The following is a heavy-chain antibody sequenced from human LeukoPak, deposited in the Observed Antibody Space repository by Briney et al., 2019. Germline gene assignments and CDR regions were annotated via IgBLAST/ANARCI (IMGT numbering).Heavy chain of an antibody. J-gene: IGHJ4*02. D-gene: IGHD2-21*02. Sequence: APVKVSCKASGYTFTSYDINWVRQATGQGLEWMGWMNPNSGNTGYAQKFQGRVTMTRNTSISTAYMELSSLRSEDTAVYYCARALAYCGGDCYSGFDYWGQGTLVTVSS. CDR3: ARALAYCGGDCYSGFDY. CDR2: MNPNSGNT. V-gene: IGHV1-8*01. CDR1: GYTFTSYD.